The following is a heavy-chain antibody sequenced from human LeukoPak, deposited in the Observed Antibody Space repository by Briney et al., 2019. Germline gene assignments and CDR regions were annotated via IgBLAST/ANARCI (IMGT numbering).Heavy chain of an antibody. V-gene: IGHV3-30*02. Sequence: PGGSLRLSCAASGFTFSSYGMHWVRQAPGKGLEWVAFIRYDGSNKYYADSVKGRFTISRDNSKNTLYLQMNSLRAEDTAVYYCAKDWDSGYDGPKYYFDYWGQGTLVTVSS. J-gene: IGHJ4*02. CDR3: AKDWDSGYDGPKYYFDY. CDR1: GFTFSSYG. CDR2: IRYDGSNK. D-gene: IGHD5-12*01.